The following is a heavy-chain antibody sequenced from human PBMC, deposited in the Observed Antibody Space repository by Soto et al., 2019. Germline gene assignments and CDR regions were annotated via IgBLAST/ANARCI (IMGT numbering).Heavy chain of an antibody. J-gene: IGHJ4*02. D-gene: IGHD3-9*01. CDR1: GGSFSNYA. CDR2: ITPIFGTA. V-gene: IGHV1-69*01. Sequence: QVQLVQSGAEVKKPGSSVKVSCKASGGSFSNYAISWVRQAPGQGLEWMGGITPIFGTANYAQRFQGRVTITADESTSTAYMELSSLRSEDTGVYYCARGWSYDILTGYFYWGQGTLVTVSS. CDR3: ARGWSYDILTGYFY.